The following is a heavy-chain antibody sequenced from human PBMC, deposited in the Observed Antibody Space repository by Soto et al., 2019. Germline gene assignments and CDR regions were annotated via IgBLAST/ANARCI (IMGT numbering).Heavy chain of an antibody. CDR2: IRSKANSYAT. D-gene: IGHD5-18*01. V-gene: IGHV3-73*01. CDR1: GFTFSGSA. CDR3: TRPRVDTDY. J-gene: IGHJ4*02. Sequence: EVQLVESGGGLVQPGGSLKLSCAASGFTFSGSAMHWVRQASGKGLEWVGRIRSKANSYATAYAASVKGRFTISRDDSKNTAYLQMNSLKTEDTAVYYCTRPRVDTDYWGQGPLVTASS.